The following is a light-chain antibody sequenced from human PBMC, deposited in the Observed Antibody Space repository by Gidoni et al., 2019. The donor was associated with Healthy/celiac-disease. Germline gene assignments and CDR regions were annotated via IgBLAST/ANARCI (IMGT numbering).Light chain of an antibody. CDR3: QQYYSTRST. J-gene: IGKJ1*01. CDR2: WAA. Sequence: DIVMTQSPDSLAVSLGERATINCKSSQSVLYSSNNKNYLAWYQQKPVQPPKLLISWAATRESGVPDRFSGSGSGTDFTLTISSLQAEDVAVYYCQQYYSTRSTFGQGTKVEIK. V-gene: IGKV4-1*01. CDR1: QSVLYSSNNKNY.